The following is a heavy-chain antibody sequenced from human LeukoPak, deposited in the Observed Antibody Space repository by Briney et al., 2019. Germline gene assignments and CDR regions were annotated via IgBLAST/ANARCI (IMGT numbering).Heavy chain of an antibody. CDR2: IYGNGDDT. V-gene: IGHV3-23*01. CDR1: GFTFSTYT. CDR3: AKDRLPDGRWSLDY. J-gene: IGHJ4*02. Sequence: GGSLRLSCTASGFTFSTYTMNWFRQAPGKGLEWVSGIYGNGDDTFYADSVRGRFTISRDNSRNTLYLQINSLRAEDTAIYYCAKDRLPDGRWSLDYWGQGTLVTVSP. D-gene: IGHD6-13*01.